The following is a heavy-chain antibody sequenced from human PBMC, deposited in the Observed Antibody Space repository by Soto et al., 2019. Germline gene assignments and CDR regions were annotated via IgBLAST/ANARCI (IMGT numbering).Heavy chain of an antibody. Sequence: KASETRSLTCTVSGGCISSSSYYWGWIRQPPGKGLEWIGSIYYSGSTYYNPSLKSRVTISVDTSKNQFSLKLSSVTAADTAVYYCARLEITMVRATYYYYYGMDVWGQGTTVTVSS. J-gene: IGHJ6*02. CDR2: IYYSGST. CDR1: GGCISSSSYY. CDR3: ARLEITMVRATYYYYYGMDV. D-gene: IGHD3-10*01. V-gene: IGHV4-39*01.